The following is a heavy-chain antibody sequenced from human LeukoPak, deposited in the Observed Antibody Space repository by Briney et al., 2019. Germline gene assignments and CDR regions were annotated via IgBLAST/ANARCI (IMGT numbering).Heavy chain of an antibody. CDR3: ARDTSSAYYFDY. CDR2: INPSGGST. Sequence: RASVKVSCKASGGTFSSYAISWVRQAPGQGLEWMGLINPSGGSTVYAQKFQGTVTMTRHTSTSTVYLELSSLRSEDTAVYYCARDTSSAYYFDYWGQGTLVTVPS. V-gene: IGHV1-46*01. D-gene: IGHD6-13*01. J-gene: IGHJ4*02. CDR1: GGTFSSYA.